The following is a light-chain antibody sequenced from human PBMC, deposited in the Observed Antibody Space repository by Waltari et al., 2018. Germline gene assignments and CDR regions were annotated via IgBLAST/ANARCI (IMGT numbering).Light chain of an antibody. Sequence: DIQMTQSPSSLSASVGDRVTITCPASQTISSYLHCYQQKPGKAPKLLIYAASGLESGVPSRFSGSGFGTDFTLTISSLQPEDFATYYCQQSVSPPLTGGPGTKVDIK. CDR1: QTISSY. V-gene: IGKV1-39*01. J-gene: IGKJ3*01. CDR2: AAS. CDR3: QQSVSPPLT.